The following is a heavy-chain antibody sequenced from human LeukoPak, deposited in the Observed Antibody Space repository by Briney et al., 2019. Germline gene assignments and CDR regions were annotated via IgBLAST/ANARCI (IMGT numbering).Heavy chain of an antibody. CDR3: ARDFHRRLYDSSGYYLY. Sequence: PGGSLRLSCAASGFTFSSYEVNWVRQAPGKGLEWVSYISSSSSTIYYADSVKGRFTISRDNAKNSLYLQMNSLRAEDTAVYYCARDFHRRLYDSSGYYLYWGQGTLVTVSS. V-gene: IGHV3-48*01. D-gene: IGHD3-22*01. CDR2: ISSSSSTI. CDR1: GFTFSSYE. J-gene: IGHJ4*02.